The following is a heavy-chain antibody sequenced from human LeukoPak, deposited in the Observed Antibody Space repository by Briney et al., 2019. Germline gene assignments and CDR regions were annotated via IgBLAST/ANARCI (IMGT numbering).Heavy chain of an antibody. D-gene: IGHD6-19*01. CDR3: ARARSGWYLDY. CDR2: IIPIFGTA. V-gene: IGHV1-69*01. Sequence: AASVKVSCKASGGTFNSYAISWVRQAPGQGLEWMGGIIPIFGTANYAQKFQGRVTITADESTSTAYMELSSLRSEDTAVYYCARARSGWYLDYWGQGTLVTVSS. J-gene: IGHJ4*02. CDR1: GGTFNSYA.